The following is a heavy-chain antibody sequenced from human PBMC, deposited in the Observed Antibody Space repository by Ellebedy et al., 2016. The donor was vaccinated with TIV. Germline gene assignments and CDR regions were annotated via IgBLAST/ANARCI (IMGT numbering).Heavy chain of an antibody. V-gene: IGHV1-69*04. J-gene: IGHJ5*02. CDR1: GGTFSSYA. CDR2: IIPILGIA. CDR3: ARDGLGATGGWFNP. Sequence: SVKVSCXASGGTFSSYAISWVRQAPGQGLEWMGRIIPILGIANYAQKFQGRVTITADKSTSTAYMELSSLRSDDTAVYYCARDGLGATGGWFNPWGQGTLVTVSS. D-gene: IGHD1-26*01.